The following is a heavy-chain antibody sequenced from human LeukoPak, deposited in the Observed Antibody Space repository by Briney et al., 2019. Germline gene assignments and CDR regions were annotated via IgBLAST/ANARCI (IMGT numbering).Heavy chain of an antibody. D-gene: IGHD6-19*01. CDR3: ARGSSGWYGAFDI. Sequence: PGGSLRLSCAASGFTFSSYSMNWVRQAPGKGLEWVSSISSSSSYIYYADSVKGRFTISRDNAKNSLYLQMNSLRAEDTAVYYCARGSSGWYGAFDIWGPGTMVTVSS. CDR2: ISSSSSYI. CDR1: GFTFSSYS. V-gene: IGHV3-21*01. J-gene: IGHJ3*02.